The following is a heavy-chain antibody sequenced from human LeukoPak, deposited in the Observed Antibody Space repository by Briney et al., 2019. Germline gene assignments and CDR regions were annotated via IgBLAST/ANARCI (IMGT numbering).Heavy chain of an antibody. V-gene: IGHV1-18*01. J-gene: IGHJ5*02. CDR3: ARDPGYSSSWTYNWFDP. CDR2: ISAYNGNT. Sequence: ASVKVSCKASGGTFSSYTITWVRQAPGQGLEWMGWISAYNGNTNYAQKVQGRLTMTTDTSTSTAYMELRSLRSDDTAVYYCARDPGYSSSWTYNWFDPWGQGTLVTVSS. CDR1: GGTFSSYT. D-gene: IGHD6-13*01.